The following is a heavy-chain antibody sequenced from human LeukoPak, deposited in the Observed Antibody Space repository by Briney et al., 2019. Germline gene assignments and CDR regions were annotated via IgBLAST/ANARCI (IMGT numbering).Heavy chain of an antibody. CDR3: ARVPQMYSSGWYYFDY. CDR1: GGSISSSNW. V-gene: IGHV4-4*02. D-gene: IGHD6-19*01. J-gene: IGHJ4*02. CDR2: IYHSGST. Sequence: SETLSLTCAVSGGSISSSNWWSWVRQPPGKGLEWIGEIYHSGSTNYNPSLKSRVTISVDKPKNQFSLKLSSVTAADTAVYYCARVPQMYSSGWYYFDYWGQGTLVTVSS.